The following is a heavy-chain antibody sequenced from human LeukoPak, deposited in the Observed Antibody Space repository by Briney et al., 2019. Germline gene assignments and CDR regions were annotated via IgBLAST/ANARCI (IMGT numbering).Heavy chain of an antibody. V-gene: IGHV4-61*02. CDR3: ARGVVTDDYYMDV. J-gene: IGHJ6*03. Sequence: PSETLSLTCTVSGGSISSGRYYGTWIRLPAGKGLEWIGRLYTNDNTNYNPSLESRVSISVDTSTSQFYLQLTSVTAADPAVYFCARGVVTDDYYMDVWGKGTTVIVSS. CDR2: LYTNDNT. CDR1: GGSISSGRYY. D-gene: IGHD2-21*02.